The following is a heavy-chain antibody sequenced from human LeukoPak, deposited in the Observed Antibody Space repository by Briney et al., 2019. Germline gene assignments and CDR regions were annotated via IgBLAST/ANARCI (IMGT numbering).Heavy chain of an antibody. CDR3: ASKKNSGSNYFDS. Sequence: SETLSLTCTVSGVSISSTTDFWGYIRQPPGKGLEWIGSIYFSGSTYYNPSLKSRVTISVDTSKNQFSLKLSSMTAADTAVYYCASKKNSGSNYFDSWGQGTLVTVS. V-gene: IGHV4-39*07. CDR1: GVSISSTTDF. D-gene: IGHD1-26*01. CDR2: IYFSGST. J-gene: IGHJ4*02.